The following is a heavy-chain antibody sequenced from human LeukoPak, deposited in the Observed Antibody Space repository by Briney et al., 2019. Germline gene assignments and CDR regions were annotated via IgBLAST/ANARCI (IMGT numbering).Heavy chain of an antibody. CDR1: GYTFTSYG. CDR2: ISVYNGNT. D-gene: IGHD3-10*01. J-gene: IGHJ4*02. CDR3: ARDEGWFGELSLPTF. V-gene: IGHV1-18*01. Sequence: AASVKVSCKASGYTFTSYGITWVRQAPGQGLEWMGWISVYNGNTNYAQNLQDRVIMTTDTSTSTAYMELRSLRSDDTAVYYCARDEGWFGELSLPTFWGQGTLVTVSS.